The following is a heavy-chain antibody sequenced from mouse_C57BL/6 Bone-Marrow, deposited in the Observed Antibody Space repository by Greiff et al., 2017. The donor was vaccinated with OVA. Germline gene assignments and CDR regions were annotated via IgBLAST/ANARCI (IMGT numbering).Heavy chain of an antibody. CDR1: GFSFNTYA. J-gene: IGHJ4*01. V-gene: IGHV10-1*01. D-gene: IGHD2-4*01. Sequence: EVKLVESGGGLVQPKGSLKLSCAASGFSFNTYAMNWVRQAPGKGLEWVARIRSKSNNYATYYADSVKDRFTISRDDSESMIYLQMNNLKTEDTATYYCVRGAIYYDYYYYAMDYWGQGTSVTVSS. CDR3: VRGAIYYDYYYYAMDY. CDR2: IRSKSNNYAT.